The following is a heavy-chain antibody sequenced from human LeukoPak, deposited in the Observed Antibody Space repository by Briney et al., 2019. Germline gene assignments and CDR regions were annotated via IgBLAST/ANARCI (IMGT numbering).Heavy chain of an antibody. CDR1: GFTFSSNY. D-gene: IGHD1-26*01. CDR3: ARGGSHLGAFDI. Sequence: GGSLRLSCAASGFTFSSNYMSWVRQAPGKGLEWVSVIYTGDRTDYADSVKGRFTISRDSSKNTLYLQMNGLRAEDTAVYYCARGGSHLGAFDIWGQGTMVTVSS. V-gene: IGHV3-53*01. J-gene: IGHJ3*02. CDR2: IYTGDRT.